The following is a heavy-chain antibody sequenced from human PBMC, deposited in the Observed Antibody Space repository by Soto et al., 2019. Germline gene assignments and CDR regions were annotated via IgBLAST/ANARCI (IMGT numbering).Heavy chain of an antibody. D-gene: IGHD3-10*01. CDR3: AKDPSTDPIWFGELLRAFDI. CDR2: NSGSGGST. CDR1: GFTFSSYA. Sequence: GGSLRLSRAASGFTFSSYAMSWVRQAPGKGLEWVSANSGSGGSTYYADSVKGRFTISRANSKNKLYLQMNSLRAEDTAVYYCAKDPSTDPIWFGELLRAFDIWGQGTMVTVSS. J-gene: IGHJ3*02. V-gene: IGHV3-23*01.